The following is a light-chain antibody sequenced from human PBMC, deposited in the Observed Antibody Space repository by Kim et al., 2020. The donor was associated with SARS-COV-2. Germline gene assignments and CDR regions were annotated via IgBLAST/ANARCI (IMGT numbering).Light chain of an antibody. CDR1: NIGSKS. Sequence: APGKTARITCGGNNIGSKSVPWYQQKPGRAPVLVIYYDSDRPSGIPERFSGSNSGNTATLTISRVEAGDEADYYCQVWDSSSDHWVFGGGTQLTVL. CDR3: QVWDSSSDHWV. V-gene: IGLV3-21*04. CDR2: YDS. J-gene: IGLJ3*02.